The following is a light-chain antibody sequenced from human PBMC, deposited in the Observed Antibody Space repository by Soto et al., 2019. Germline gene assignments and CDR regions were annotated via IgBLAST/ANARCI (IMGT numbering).Light chain of an antibody. V-gene: IGKV3-20*01. Sequence: EIVLTQSPGTLSLSPGERATLSCRASQSVSSSYLAWYQQKSGQAPRLLIYGASSRATGIPDRFSGSGSGTDFTLTINRLEPEDFAVYYCQHYGSSHWTFGQGTKVDIK. J-gene: IGKJ1*01. CDR1: QSVSSSY. CDR2: GAS. CDR3: QHYGSSHWT.